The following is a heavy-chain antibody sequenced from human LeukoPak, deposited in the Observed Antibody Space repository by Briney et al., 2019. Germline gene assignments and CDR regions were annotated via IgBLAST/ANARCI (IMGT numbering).Heavy chain of an antibody. CDR2: IKQEGSER. CDR1: GFTFSSYW. V-gene: IGHV3-7*01. Sequence: GGSLRLSCAASGFTFSSYWMSWVRQAPGKGLEWVANIKQEGSERYYVDSVMGRFTISRDNAKNSLYLQMNSLRAEDTAVYYCAKGPPGIAVAGYFDYWGQGTLVTVSS. D-gene: IGHD6-19*01. CDR3: AKGPPGIAVAGYFDY. J-gene: IGHJ4*02.